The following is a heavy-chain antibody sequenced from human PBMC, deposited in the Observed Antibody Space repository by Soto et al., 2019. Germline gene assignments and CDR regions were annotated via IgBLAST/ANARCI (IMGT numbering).Heavy chain of an antibody. CDR3: ARDSDYGDFENWFDP. CDR1: GYTFTGYY. V-gene: IGHV1-2*02. D-gene: IGHD4-17*01. CDR2: INPNSGGT. J-gene: IGHJ5*02. Sequence: QVQLVQSGAEVKKPGASVKVSCKASGYTFTGYYMHWVRQAPGQGLEWMGWINPNSGGTNYAQKSQGRVTMTRDTSISTAYMELSRLRSDDTAVYYCARDSDYGDFENWFDPWGQGTLVTVSS.